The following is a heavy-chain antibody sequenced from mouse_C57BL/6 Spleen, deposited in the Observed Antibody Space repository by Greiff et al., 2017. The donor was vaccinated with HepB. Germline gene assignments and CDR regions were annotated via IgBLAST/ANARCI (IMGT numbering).Heavy chain of an antibody. V-gene: IGHV7-1*01. J-gene: IGHJ1*03. Sequence: EVNLVESGGGLVQSGRSLRLSCATSGFTFSDFYMEWVRQAPGKGLEWIAASRNKANDYTTEYSASVKGRFIVSRDTSQSILYLQMNALRAEDTAIYYCARDGSNYGYFDVWGTGTTVTVSS. CDR3: ARDGSNYGYFDV. D-gene: IGHD2-5*01. CDR2: SRNKANDYTT. CDR1: GFTFSDFY.